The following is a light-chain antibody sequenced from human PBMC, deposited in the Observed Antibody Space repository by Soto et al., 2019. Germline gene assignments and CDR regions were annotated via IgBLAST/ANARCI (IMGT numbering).Light chain of an antibody. Sequence: DIQMTQSPSTLSASVGDRVTITCRASQSISSWLAWYQQKPGKAPKLLIYDASSLESGVPSRFSGSGSGTEFTLTISSLQPDDFATYYCQQYNSYSRTFGQGTKGHIK. CDR3: QQYNSYSRT. CDR1: QSISSW. CDR2: DAS. J-gene: IGKJ1*01. V-gene: IGKV1-5*01.